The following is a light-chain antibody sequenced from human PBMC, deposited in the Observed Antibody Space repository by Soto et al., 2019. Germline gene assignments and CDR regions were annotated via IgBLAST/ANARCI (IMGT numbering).Light chain of an antibody. CDR2: DTS. CDR1: QSVSGSY. V-gene: IGKV3-20*01. CDR3: QQYGTRPWT. J-gene: IGKJ1*01. Sequence: EIVLTQSPGTLSLSPGERATLSCRARQSVSGSYLAWYQQKPGQSPRLLIHDTSSRATGIPDRFSGSGSGTDFTLTISRLGPEDFAVYYCQQYGTRPWTFGQGTKVESK.